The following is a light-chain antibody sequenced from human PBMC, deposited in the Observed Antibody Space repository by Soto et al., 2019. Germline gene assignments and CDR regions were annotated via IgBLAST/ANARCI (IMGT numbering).Light chain of an antibody. Sequence: DIMLTQSPATLSLSLGERATLSCRASQSVSSYLAWYQQKPGQAPRLLIYDVSNRATGIPARFSGSGSGTDFTLTISNLEPEDFAVYYCQQRFTFGHGTRLEIK. V-gene: IGKV3-11*01. CDR1: QSVSSY. CDR2: DVS. J-gene: IGKJ5*01. CDR3: QQRFT.